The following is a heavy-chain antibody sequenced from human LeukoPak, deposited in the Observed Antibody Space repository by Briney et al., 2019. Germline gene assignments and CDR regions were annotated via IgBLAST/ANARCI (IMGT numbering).Heavy chain of an antibody. D-gene: IGHD6-19*01. Sequence: PGGSLRLSCAASGFTFSSYWMSWVRQAPGKGLEWVANIKQDGSEKYYVDSVKGRFTISRDNAKNSLYLQMNSLRVEDTAVYYCARSLLGSGWCYDFWGQGTLVTVSS. CDR2: IKQDGSEK. V-gene: IGHV3-7*01. CDR1: GFTFSSYW. CDR3: ARSLLGSGWCYDF. J-gene: IGHJ4*02.